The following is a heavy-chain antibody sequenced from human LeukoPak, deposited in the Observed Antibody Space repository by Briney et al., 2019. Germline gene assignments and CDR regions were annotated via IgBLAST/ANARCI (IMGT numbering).Heavy chain of an antibody. CDR2: IHQDGGEK. CDR1: GFTFSHYW. J-gene: IGHJ3*01. Sequence: PGGSLRLSCTASGFTFSHYWMTWVRQAPGKGLEWVANIHQDGGEKHYVDSVKGRFTISRDNAKNSLSLQMNSLRAEDTAVYYCARDRSGSTSSRGSDAFDFWGQGTMVTVSS. V-gene: IGHV3-7*01. D-gene: IGHD1-26*01. CDR3: ARDRSGSTSSRGSDAFDF.